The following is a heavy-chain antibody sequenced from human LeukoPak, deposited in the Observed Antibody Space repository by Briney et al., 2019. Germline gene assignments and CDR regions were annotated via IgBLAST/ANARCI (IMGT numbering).Heavy chain of an antibody. CDR3: ARGGGPLGDY. J-gene: IGHJ4*02. D-gene: IGHD3-16*01. Sequence: SETLSLTCTVSGGSISSSSYYWGWIRQPPGKGLEWIGSIYYSGSTYYNPSPKSRVTISVDTSKNQFSLKLSSVTAADTAVYYCARGGGPLGDYWGQGTLVTVSS. V-gene: IGHV4-39*07. CDR2: IYYSGST. CDR1: GGSISSSSYY.